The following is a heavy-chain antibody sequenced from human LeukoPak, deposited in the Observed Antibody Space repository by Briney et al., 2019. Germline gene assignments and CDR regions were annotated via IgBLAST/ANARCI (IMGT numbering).Heavy chain of an antibody. CDR1: GFTFSSYA. CDR2: ISYDGSNK. Sequence: GRSLRLSCAASGFTFSSYAMHWVRQAPGKGLEWVAVISYDGSNKYYADSVKGRFTISRDNSNNTLFLQMNSLRAEDTAVYYWARSGLLGVTTCGFDPWGQGTLVTVSS. J-gene: IGHJ5*02. D-gene: IGHD4-17*01. V-gene: IGHV3-30*01. CDR3: ARSGLLGVTTCGFDP.